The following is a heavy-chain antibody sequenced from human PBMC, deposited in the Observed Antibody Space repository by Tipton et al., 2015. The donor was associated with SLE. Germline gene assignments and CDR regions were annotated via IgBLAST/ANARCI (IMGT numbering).Heavy chain of an antibody. CDR3: ARASTPNSYDCSGFYLSFYFDY. J-gene: IGHJ4*02. CDR2: IFYSGST. D-gene: IGHD3-22*01. CDR1: GDSISSSAYY. V-gene: IGHV4-39*07. Sequence: TLSLTCTVSGDSISSSAYYWGWVRQPPGKGLEWIGTIFYSGSTYYNPSLESRVTISVDTSKNQCSLKLSSVTAADTAVYYCARASTPNSYDCSGFYLSFYFDYWGQGTQVTVSS.